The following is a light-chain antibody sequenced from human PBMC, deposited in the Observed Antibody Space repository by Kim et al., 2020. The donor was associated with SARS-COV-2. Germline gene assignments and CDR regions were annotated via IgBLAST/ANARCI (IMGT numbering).Light chain of an antibody. J-gene: IGKJ1*01. V-gene: IGKV4-1*01. Sequence: DIVMTQSPDYLAVSLAERATINCKSSQNVLSSSNNKDYLAWYQQKPGQPPKLLIYSASTRASGVPDRFSGSGSGTDFTLTISSLQAEDVAVYYCQQYYTTPLTFGQGTKVDIK. CDR1: QNVLSSSNNKDY. CDR3: QQYYTTPLT. CDR2: SAS.